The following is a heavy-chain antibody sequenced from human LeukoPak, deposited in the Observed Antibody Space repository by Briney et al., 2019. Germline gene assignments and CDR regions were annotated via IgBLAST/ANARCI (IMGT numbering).Heavy chain of an antibody. CDR1: GFTFSSYS. D-gene: IGHD6-6*01. V-gene: IGHV3-21*01. Sequence: GGSLRLSCAASGFTFSSYSMNWVRQAPGKGLEWVSSISSSSSYIYYADSVKGRLTISRDNAKNSLYLQMNSLRAEDTAVYYCARETTPSSSPDYWGQGTLVTVSS. CDR3: ARETTPSSSPDY. CDR2: ISSSSSYI. J-gene: IGHJ4*02.